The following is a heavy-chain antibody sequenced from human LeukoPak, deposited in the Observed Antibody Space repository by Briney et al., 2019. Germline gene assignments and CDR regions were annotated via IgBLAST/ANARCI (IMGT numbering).Heavy chain of an antibody. Sequence: SGTLSLTCAVSGGSISSSNWWSWVRQPPGKGLEWIGEIYHSGSTNYNPSLKSRVTISVDTSKNQFSLKLSSVTAADTAVYYCARGGQPELWFGELGAFDIWGQGTMVTVSS. CDR1: GGSISSSNW. J-gene: IGHJ3*02. D-gene: IGHD3-10*01. V-gene: IGHV4-4*02. CDR3: ARGGQPELWFGELGAFDI. CDR2: IYHSGST.